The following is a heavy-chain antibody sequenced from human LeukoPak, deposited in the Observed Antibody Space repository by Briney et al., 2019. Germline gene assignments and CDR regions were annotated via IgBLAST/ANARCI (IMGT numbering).Heavy chain of an antibody. Sequence: SETLSLTCTVSGGSIRSNGYFWSWIRQPPGKGLEWIATVSYSGTTYYNPSLKSRVTMSVDTSTNHFSLKLSSVTAADTAVYYCARYSFPVGRHFDYWGQGTLVTVS. J-gene: IGHJ4*02. D-gene: IGHD1-26*01. CDR1: GGSIRSNGYF. CDR2: VSYSGTT. CDR3: ARYSFPVGRHFDY. V-gene: IGHV4-39*02.